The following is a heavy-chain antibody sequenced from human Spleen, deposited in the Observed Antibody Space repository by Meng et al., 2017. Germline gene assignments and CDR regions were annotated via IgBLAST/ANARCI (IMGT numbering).Heavy chain of an antibody. CDR1: GFSLTTNGVC. Sequence: QITLKESGPSLIKPTQTLTLTCTFSGFSLTTNGVCVGWIRQPPGKALEWLALIYWDDDKRYGPSLKSRLTITKDTSKNQVVLIMTNMDHVDTATYYCAHTDGDPDAFDYWGQGTLVTVSS. V-gene: IGHV2-5*05. J-gene: IGHJ4*02. CDR3: AHTDGDPDAFDY. D-gene: IGHD4-17*01. CDR2: IYWDDDK.